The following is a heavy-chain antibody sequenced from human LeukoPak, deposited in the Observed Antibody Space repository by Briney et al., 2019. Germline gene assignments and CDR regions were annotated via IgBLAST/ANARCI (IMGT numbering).Heavy chain of an antibody. CDR1: GYTFTGYY. Sequence: ASAKVSCKASGYTFTGYYMHWVRQAPGQGLEWMGWINPNSGGTNYAQKFQGRVTMTRDTSISTAYMELSRLRSDDTAVYYCARAARGSYHFDYWGQGTLVTVSS. D-gene: IGHD1-26*01. J-gene: IGHJ4*02. CDR2: INPNSGGT. CDR3: ARAARGSYHFDY. V-gene: IGHV1-2*02.